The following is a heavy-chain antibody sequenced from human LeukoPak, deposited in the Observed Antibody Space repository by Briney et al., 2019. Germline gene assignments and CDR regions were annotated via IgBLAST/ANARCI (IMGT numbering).Heavy chain of an antibody. CDR3: AKEDTYGWYLDY. J-gene: IGHJ4*02. Sequence: GGSLRLSCAASGFTFSTYAMNWVRQAPGKGLDWLSSISGSGHTTYYADSVKGRFTISRDNSKNTLYLQMSRLRAEDTAVYYCAKEDTYGWYLDYWVQGTLVTVSS. CDR2: ISGSGHTT. V-gene: IGHV3-23*01. CDR1: GFTFSTYA. D-gene: IGHD6-19*01.